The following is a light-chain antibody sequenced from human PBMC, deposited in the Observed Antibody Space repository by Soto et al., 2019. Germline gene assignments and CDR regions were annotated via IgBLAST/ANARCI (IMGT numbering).Light chain of an antibody. V-gene: IGKV3-15*01. CDR2: DTS. CDR3: QEYIQWPPGM. J-gene: IGKJ1*01. CDR1: QIVSSR. Sequence: DIVVTQSPATLSATPEERVTLSCRASQIVSSRLAWYQQRPGQVPRLLIYDTSTRAPGISAKFSGSRSGTEFAFSISSLQSEVFAVYYFQEYIQWPPGMFGPGTTVDIK.